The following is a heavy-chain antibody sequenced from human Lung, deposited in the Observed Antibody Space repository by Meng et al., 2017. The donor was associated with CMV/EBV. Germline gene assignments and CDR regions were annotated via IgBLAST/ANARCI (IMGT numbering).Heavy chain of an antibody. CDR1: GFTLRSYW. CDR2: ISPDGSSA. J-gene: IGHJ4*02. V-gene: IGHV3-74*03. D-gene: IGHD2-2*01. CDR3: AAWAHILAVAPTGDDY. Sequence: SCAASGFTLRSYWMDWVRQAPGKGLVWVSRISPDGSSAAYADSVRGRFTISRDNAKNTLYLQMNGLRVEEPAVYYCAAWAHILAVAPTGDDYWGQGTXVTVSS.